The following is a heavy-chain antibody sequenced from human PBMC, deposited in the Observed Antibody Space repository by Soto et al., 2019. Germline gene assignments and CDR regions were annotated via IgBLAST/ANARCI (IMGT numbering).Heavy chain of an antibody. V-gene: IGHV4-34*01. CDR3: ARRLDYYDSSGYFLGCFYFDY. CDR1: GGSFSGYY. CDR2: INHSGGT. Sequence: SETLSLTCAVYGGSFSGYYWSWIRQPPGKGLEWIGEINHSGGTNYNPSLESRVTISVDTSKNQFSLKLSSVTAADAAVYYCARRLDYYDSSGYFLGCFYFDYWGQGTLVTVSS. J-gene: IGHJ4*02. D-gene: IGHD3-22*01.